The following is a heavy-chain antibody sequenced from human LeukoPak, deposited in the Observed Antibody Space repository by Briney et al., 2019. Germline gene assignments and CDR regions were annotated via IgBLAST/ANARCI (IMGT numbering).Heavy chain of an antibody. V-gene: IGHV1-18*01. CDR1: GYTFTSYG. J-gene: IGHJ4*02. Sequence: GASVKVSCKASGYTFTSYGISWVRQAPGLGLEWMGWISTYHGNTNYAQKLQGRVTMTTDTSTSTAYMELRSLRSDDTAVYYCAILWFGELSEENFDYWGQGTLVTVSS. D-gene: IGHD3-10*01. CDR3: AILWFGELSEENFDY. CDR2: ISTYHGNT.